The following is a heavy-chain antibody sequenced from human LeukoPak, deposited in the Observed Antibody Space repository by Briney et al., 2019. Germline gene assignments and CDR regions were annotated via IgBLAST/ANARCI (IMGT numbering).Heavy chain of an antibody. J-gene: IGHJ5*02. CDR1: GGSISSSSYY. Sequence: SETLSLTCTVSGGSISSSSYYWGWIRQPPGKGLEWIGSIYHSGSTYYNPSLKSRVTISVDTSKNQFSLKLSSVTAADTAVYYCARDLPPPGSGSYYKDWFDPWGQGTLVTVSS. CDR2: IYHSGST. D-gene: IGHD3-10*01. CDR3: ARDLPPPGSGSYYKDWFDP. V-gene: IGHV4-39*07.